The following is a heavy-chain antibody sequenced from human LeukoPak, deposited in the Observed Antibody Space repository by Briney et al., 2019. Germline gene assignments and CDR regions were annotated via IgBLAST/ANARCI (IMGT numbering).Heavy chain of an antibody. CDR1: GYTFTSYG. CDR2: IIPIFGTA. J-gene: IGHJ6*03. Sequence: SVKVSCKASGYTFTSYGISWVRQAPGQGLEWMGGIIPIFGTANYAQKFQGRVTITTDESTSTAYMELSSLRSEDTAVYYCARGSVEYPNEGYYYYMDVWGKGTTVTVSS. V-gene: IGHV1-69*05. D-gene: IGHD2-2*01. CDR3: ARGSVEYPNEGYYYYMDV.